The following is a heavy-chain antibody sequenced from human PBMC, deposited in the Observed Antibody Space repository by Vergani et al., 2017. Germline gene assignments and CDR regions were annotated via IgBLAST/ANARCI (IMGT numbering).Heavy chain of an antibody. Sequence: EVQLLESGGGLVQPGGSRRLSCAGAGFTFDTYTMAYVRQAPGKGVEWVAIISSGGGDIFYADSVKGRFTISRDNSKNTLFLQMNSRKDEDTAVYYCTTAWGLYCLHGEYFQDWGRGTLVSVSS. CDR3: TTAWGLYCLHGEYFQD. CDR2: ISSGGGDI. V-gene: IGHV3-23*01. D-gene: IGHD2-21*01. CDR1: GFTFDTYT. J-gene: IGHJ1*01.